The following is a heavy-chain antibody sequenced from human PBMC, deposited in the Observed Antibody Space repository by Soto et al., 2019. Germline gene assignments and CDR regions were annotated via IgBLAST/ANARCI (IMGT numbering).Heavy chain of an antibody. CDR2: VYRTGST. CDR3: ARARATIAAAAIFDC. V-gene: IGHV4-4*02. Sequence: SEILSLTCAVSGGSISTSNWWSWVRQPPGKGLEWIGEVYRTGSTNYNPSLESRVTVSIDKSKNQFSLKLTSVTAADTAVYYCARARATIAAAAIFDCWGQGTLVTVS. J-gene: IGHJ4*02. D-gene: IGHD6-13*01. CDR1: GGSISTSNW.